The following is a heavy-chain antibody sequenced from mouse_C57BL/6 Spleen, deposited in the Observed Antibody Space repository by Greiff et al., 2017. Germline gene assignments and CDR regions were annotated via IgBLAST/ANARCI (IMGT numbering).Heavy chain of an antibody. CDR2: ISSGSSTI. V-gene: IGHV5-17*01. J-gene: IGHJ4*01. CDR3: ARAEGYYAMGG. Sequence: EVKLMESGGGLVKPGGSLKLSCAASGFTFSDYGMHWVRPAPEKGLEWVAYISSGSSTIYSADTVKGRFTISRDNAKNTLFLQMTSLRSEDTALYYCARAEGYYAMGGWGQRASVTVSS. CDR1: GFTFSDYG.